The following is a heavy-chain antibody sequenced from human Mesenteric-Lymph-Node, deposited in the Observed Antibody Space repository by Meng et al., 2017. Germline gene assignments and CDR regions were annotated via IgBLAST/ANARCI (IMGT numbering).Heavy chain of an antibody. Sequence: QAQVQESGPGRVRPSAALSLTCSVSGGSISTSCYYWGWIRQPPGKGLEWIGSIGHSGFTYYTPSLKNRVTVSIDTSRNQFSLWLTSVTAADTAVYYCVRSSAWVRTGFDPWGQGTLVTVSS. D-gene: IGHD6-19*01. V-gene: IGHV4-39*01. CDR3: VRSSAWVRTGFDP. J-gene: IGHJ5*02. CDR2: IGHSGFT. CDR1: GGSISTSCYY.